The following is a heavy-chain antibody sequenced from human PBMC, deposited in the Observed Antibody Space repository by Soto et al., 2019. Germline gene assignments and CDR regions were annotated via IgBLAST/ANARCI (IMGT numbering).Heavy chain of an antibody. Sequence: VQLVQSGGGLVKPGDSLRLYCAASGLTFSDAWMTWLRQAPGKGLEWVGRIKSRGDGGATDYTAPVKGRFTISRDDSISTVYLQMNSLEIEDTAVYYCVTRPPPHADFCFDYWGQGALVTVAS. D-gene: IGHD5-18*01. V-gene: IGHV3-15*07. CDR3: VTRPPPHADFCFDY. J-gene: IGHJ4*02. CDR2: IKSRGDGGAT. CDR1: GLTFSDAW.